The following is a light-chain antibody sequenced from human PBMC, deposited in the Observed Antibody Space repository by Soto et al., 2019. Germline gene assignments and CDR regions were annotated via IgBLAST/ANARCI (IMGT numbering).Light chain of an antibody. V-gene: IGKV1-39*01. CDR1: QSISSN. CDR2: VAS. CDR3: QQSYSTPYT. Sequence: DIQMTQSPSSLSASVGDRVTITCRASQSISSNLNWYQQKPGEAPKLLIYVASSLQSGVPSRFSGSESGTEFTLTISSLQPDDFATYYCQQSYSTPYTFGQGTKLEIK. J-gene: IGKJ2*01.